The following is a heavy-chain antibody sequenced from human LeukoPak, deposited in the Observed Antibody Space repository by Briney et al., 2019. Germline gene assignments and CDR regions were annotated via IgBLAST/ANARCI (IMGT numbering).Heavy chain of an antibody. CDR3: ARAGGARYSSGWYLGY. CDR2: ISSSSGTI. J-gene: IGHJ4*02. D-gene: IGHD6-19*01. V-gene: IGHV3-48*01. Sequence: GGSLRLSCAASGFTFSSYNMNWVRQAPGEGLEWVSYISSSSGTISYADSVKGRFTISRDYAKTSLYLQMNSLAAEDTAVYYCARAGGARYSSGWYLGYWGQGTLVTVSS. CDR1: GFTFSSYN.